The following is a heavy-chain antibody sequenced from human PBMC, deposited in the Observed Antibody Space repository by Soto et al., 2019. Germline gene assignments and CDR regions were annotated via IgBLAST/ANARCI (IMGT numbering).Heavy chain of an antibody. CDR3: AREVSRLFYMAG. CDR2: IIPIFGIA. CDR1: GGTFSSYA. Sequence: SVKVSCKASGGTFSSYAISWVRQAPGQGLEWMGGIIPIFGIANYAQKFQGRVTMTADKSTSTAYMELRSLRSDDTSVYDCAREVSRLFYMAGWGKGTTVTV. V-gene: IGHV1-69*10. J-gene: IGHJ6*03. D-gene: IGHD1-20*01.